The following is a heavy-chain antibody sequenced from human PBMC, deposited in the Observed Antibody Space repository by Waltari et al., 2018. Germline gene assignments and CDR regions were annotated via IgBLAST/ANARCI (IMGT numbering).Heavy chain of an antibody. CDR2: VVPKDGET. V-gene: IGHV1-69-2*01. CDR3: SRSGSDDWFDP. D-gene: IGHD2-15*01. J-gene: IGHJ5*02. Sequence: EVQLLQSGAAVKKPGATVKISCKSCGYTLTHYYIHWVKQTPGKGVEWMGRVVPKDGETIYAEKFQDRFTISADTSTDTVYMIMNGLRFDDTALYFCSRSGSDDWFDPWGRGTPVTVVS. CDR1: GYTLTHYY.